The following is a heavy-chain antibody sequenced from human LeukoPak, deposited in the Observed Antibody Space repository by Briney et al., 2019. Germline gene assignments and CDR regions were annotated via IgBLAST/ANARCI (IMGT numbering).Heavy chain of an antibody. Sequence: PSQTLSLTCAVSGGSISSGGYSWSWIRQPAGKGLEWIGRIYTSGSTNYNPSLKSRVTMSVDTSKNQFSLKLSSVTAADTAVYYCARENIGYSSSWYFDYWGQGTLVTVSS. J-gene: IGHJ4*02. D-gene: IGHD6-13*01. CDR2: IYTSGST. CDR1: GGSISSGGYS. V-gene: IGHV4-61*02. CDR3: ARENIGYSSSWYFDY.